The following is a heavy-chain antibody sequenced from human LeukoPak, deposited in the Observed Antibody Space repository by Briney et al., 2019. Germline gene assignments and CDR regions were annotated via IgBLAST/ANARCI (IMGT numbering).Heavy chain of an antibody. CDR1: GGTFSSYA. CDR3: AATPGYSSSWYDY. J-gene: IGHJ4*02. CDR2: IIPIFGTA. V-gene: IGHV1-69*06. D-gene: IGHD6-13*01. Sequence: SVKLSCKASGGTFSSYAISWVRQAPGQGLEWMGGIIPIFGTANYAQKFQGRVTITADKSTSTAYMELSSLRSEDTAVYYCAATPGYSSSWYDYWGQGTLVTVSS.